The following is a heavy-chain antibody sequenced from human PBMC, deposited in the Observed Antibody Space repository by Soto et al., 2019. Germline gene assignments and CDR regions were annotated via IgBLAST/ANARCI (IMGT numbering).Heavy chain of an antibody. V-gene: IGHV3-21*02. CDR2: ISSTGALM. CDR1: GFIFSQYS. J-gene: IGHJ4*02. Sequence: EVQLVESGGGLVKPGGSLRLSCAASGFIFSQYSMNWVRQAPGKGLGWVSSISSTGALMYYADSVKGRFTISRDDADNSLYLQMNSLRVEDTAVYYWARDRLARGIPVAGRIDYWGQGALVTVSS. CDR3: ARDRLARGIPVAGRIDY. D-gene: IGHD6-19*01.